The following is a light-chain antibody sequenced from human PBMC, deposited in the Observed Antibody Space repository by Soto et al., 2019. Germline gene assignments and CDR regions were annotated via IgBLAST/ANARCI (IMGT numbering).Light chain of an antibody. CDR2: WAS. V-gene: IGKV4-1*01. Sequence: DIVMTQSPASLAVSLGERATINCKSSQSILHSSNNKDFLAWYQQRPGQPPKLLIYWASTRESGVPDRFSGSGSGKDFTLTVSSLQAEDVAVYYCQQSYSTPLTFGGGNKVEL. J-gene: IGKJ4*01. CDR3: QQSYSTPLT. CDR1: QSILHSSNNKDF.